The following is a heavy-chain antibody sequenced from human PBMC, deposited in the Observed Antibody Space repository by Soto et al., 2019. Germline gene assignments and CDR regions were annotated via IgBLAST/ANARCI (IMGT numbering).Heavy chain of an antibody. CDR3: ARSRARVFYFDY. CDR1: GGSISSGGYS. J-gene: IGHJ4*02. Sequence: SETLSLTCAVSGGSISSGGYSWSWIRQPPGKGLEWIGYIYHSGSTYYNPSLKSRVTISVDRSKNQFSLKLSSVTAADTAVYYCARSRARVFYFDYWGQGTLVTVSS. V-gene: IGHV4-30-2*01. CDR2: IYHSGST.